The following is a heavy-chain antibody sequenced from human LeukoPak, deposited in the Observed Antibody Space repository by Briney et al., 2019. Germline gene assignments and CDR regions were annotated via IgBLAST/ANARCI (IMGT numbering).Heavy chain of an antibody. CDR3: ARHPGIVVVPRYYFDY. Sequence: SETLSLTCTVSGGSISSSSYYWGWIRQPPGKGLEWIGSIYYSGSTYCNPSLKSRVTISVDTSKNQFSLKLSSVTAADTAVYYCARHPGIVVVPRYYFDYWGQGTLVTVSS. D-gene: IGHD3-22*01. V-gene: IGHV4-39*01. J-gene: IGHJ4*02. CDR2: IYYSGST. CDR1: GGSISSSSYY.